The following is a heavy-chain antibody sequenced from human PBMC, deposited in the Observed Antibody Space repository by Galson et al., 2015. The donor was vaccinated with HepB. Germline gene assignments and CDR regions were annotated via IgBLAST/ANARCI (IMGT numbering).Heavy chain of an antibody. CDR2: ISSSSSYI. D-gene: IGHD4-17*01. CDR3: ARDPFDYGDRNWFDP. V-gene: IGHV3-21*01. CDR1: GFTFSSYS. Sequence: SLRLSCAASGFTFSSYSMNWVRQAPGKGLEWVSSISSSSSYIYLADSVKGRFTISRDNAKNPLYLQMNSLRAEDTAVYYCARDPFDYGDRNWFDPWGQGTLVTVSS. J-gene: IGHJ5*02.